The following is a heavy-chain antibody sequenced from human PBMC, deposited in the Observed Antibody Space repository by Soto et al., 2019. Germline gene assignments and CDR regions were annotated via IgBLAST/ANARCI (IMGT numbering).Heavy chain of an antibody. CDR1: GFTFSSFA. CDR3: ARDGNSGYDWDYYYGMDV. CDR2: TSYDGSNT. Sequence: QVQLVESGGGVVQPGRSLRLSCAASGFTFSSFAMHWVRQAPGKGLEWVAVTSYDGSNTYYADSVKGRFTISRDNYKNTLYLQMNSLRAEDTAVYYCARDGNSGYDWDYYYGMDVWGQGTTVTVSS. J-gene: IGHJ6*02. D-gene: IGHD5-12*01. V-gene: IGHV3-30*01.